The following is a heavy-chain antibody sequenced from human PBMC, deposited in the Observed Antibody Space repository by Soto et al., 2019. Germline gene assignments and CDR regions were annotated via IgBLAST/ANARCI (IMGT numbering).Heavy chain of an antibody. CDR2: INHSGST. CDR3: ARGFQAKSSSSFRY. CDR1: GGSFSGYY. V-gene: IGHV4-34*01. J-gene: IGHJ4*02. D-gene: IGHD6-13*01. Sequence: PSETLSLTCAVYGGSFSGYYWSWIRQPPGKGLEWIGEINHSGSTNYNPSLKSRVTISVDTSKNQFSLKLSSVTAADTAVYYCARGFQAKSSSSFRYWGQGTLVTVAS.